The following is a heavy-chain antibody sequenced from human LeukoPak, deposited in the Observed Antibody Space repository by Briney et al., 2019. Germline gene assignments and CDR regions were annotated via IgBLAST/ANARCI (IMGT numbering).Heavy chain of an antibody. CDR2: IYYSGST. V-gene: IGHV4-59*12. J-gene: IGHJ5*02. CDR3: ARDATYPPKGFDP. Sequence: SETLSLTCTVSGGSISSYYWSWLRQPPGEGLEWLGYIYYSGSTNYNPSLKSRVTISVDTSKNHFSLKLSSVTAADTAVYYCARDATYPPKGFDPWGQGTLVTVSS. CDR1: GGSISSYY.